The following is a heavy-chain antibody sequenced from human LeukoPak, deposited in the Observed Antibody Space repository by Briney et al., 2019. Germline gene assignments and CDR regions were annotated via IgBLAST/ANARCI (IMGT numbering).Heavy chain of an antibody. CDR1: GGSISSHY. V-gene: IGHV4-59*11. CDR2: IYYSGST. J-gene: IGHJ4*02. D-gene: IGHD3-10*01. Sequence: SKTLSLTCTVSGGSISSHYWSWIRQPPGKGLEWIGYIYYSGSTNYNPSLKSRVTISVDTSKNQFSLKLSSVTAADTAVYYCARDLYGSGDYWGQGTLVTVSS. CDR3: ARDLYGSGDY.